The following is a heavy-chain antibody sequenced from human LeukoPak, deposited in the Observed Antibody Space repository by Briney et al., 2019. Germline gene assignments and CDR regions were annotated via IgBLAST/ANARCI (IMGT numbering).Heavy chain of an antibody. CDR2: ITSSSSYT. D-gene: IGHD1-26*01. CDR3: AFGGSHSDFDY. CDR1: GFTFSGYT. Sequence: GGSLRLSCRASGFTFSGYTMNWVRQAPGKGLEWVSCITSSSSYTSYADSVKGRFTISRDNAKNSLYLQMNSLRAEDTAVYYCAFGGSHSDFDYWGQGTLVTVSS. V-gene: IGHV3-21*01. J-gene: IGHJ4*02.